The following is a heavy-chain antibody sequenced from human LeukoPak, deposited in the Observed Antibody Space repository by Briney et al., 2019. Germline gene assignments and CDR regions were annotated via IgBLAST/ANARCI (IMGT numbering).Heavy chain of an antibody. D-gene: IGHD3-10*01. CDR2: ISGSGGST. CDR3: AKTYYYSSGNF. J-gene: IGHJ4*02. CDR1: GFTFSSYA. V-gene: IGHV3-23*01. Sequence: GGSLRLSCAASGFTFSSYAMSWVRQAPGKGLEWVSAISGSGGSTYYADSVKGRFTISRDNAQNSLFLQMNSLRAEDTAMYYCAKTYYYSSGNFWGQGTLVTVSS.